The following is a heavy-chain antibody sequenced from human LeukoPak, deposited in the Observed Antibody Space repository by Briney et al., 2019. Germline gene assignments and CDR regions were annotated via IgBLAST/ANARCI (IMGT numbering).Heavy chain of an antibody. J-gene: IGHJ4*02. CDR3: ARDMAVTTLDY. CDR2: ISSSSSTI. V-gene: IGHV3-48*02. CDR1: RFTLVYW. Sequence: GGSLRLSCAASRFTLVYWMNWVRQAPGKGLEWVSYISSSSSTIYYADSVKGRFTISRDNAKNSLYLQMNSLRDEDTAVYYCARDMAVTTLDYWGQGTLVTVSS. D-gene: IGHD4-17*01.